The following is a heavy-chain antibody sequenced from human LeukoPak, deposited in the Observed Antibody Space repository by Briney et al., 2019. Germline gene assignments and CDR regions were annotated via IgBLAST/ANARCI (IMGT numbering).Heavy chain of an antibody. D-gene: IGHD5-12*01. CDR3: ARVRPIQRWLQLRSYWFDP. CDR2: ISAYNGNT. CDR1: GYTFTSYG. Sequence: ASVKVSCKASGYTFTSYGISWVRQAPGQGLEWMGWISAYNGNTNYAQKLQGRVTMTTDTSTSTAYMELRSLRSDDTAVYYCARVRPIQRWLQLRSYWFDPWGQGTLVAASS. J-gene: IGHJ5*02. V-gene: IGHV1-18*01.